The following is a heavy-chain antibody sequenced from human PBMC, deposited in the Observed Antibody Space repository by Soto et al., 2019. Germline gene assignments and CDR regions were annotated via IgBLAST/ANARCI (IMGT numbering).Heavy chain of an antibody. D-gene: IGHD2-2*02. CDR3: ARQGYCSNTACYSVDY. V-gene: IGHV5-51*01. CDR2: IYPGDSNT. J-gene: IGHJ4*02. Sequence: PGESLKISCKGSGYSFTSYWIGWVRQMPGKGLEWMGIIYPGDSNTRYSPSFQGQVTISADKSISSAYLQWSSLKASDTAMYCCARQGYCSNTACYSVDYWSQGTLVTVSS. CDR1: GYSFTSYW.